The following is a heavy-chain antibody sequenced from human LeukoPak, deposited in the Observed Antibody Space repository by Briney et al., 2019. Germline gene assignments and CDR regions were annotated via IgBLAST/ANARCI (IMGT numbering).Heavy chain of an antibody. J-gene: IGHJ4*02. V-gene: IGHV4-61*01. CDR1: GGSVSSGSYY. Sequence: SETLSLTCTVSGGSVSSGSYYWSWIRQPPGKGLEWIGYIYYSGSTNYNPSLKSRVTISVDTSKNQFSLKLSSVTAADTAVYYCARTGYSSGWYFDYWGQGTLVTVSS. D-gene: IGHD6-19*01. CDR3: ARTGYSSGWYFDY. CDR2: IYYSGST.